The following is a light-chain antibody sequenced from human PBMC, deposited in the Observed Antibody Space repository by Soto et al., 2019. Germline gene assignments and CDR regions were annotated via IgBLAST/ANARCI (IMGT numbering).Light chain of an antibody. Sequence: EIVLTQSPATLSWSPGEGSTLSCRASQSVSSYLAWYQQKPGQAPRLLIYDASNRATGIPARFSGSGSGTDFTLTISSLEPEDFAVYYCQQRSNWPLTFGGGTKVDIK. V-gene: IGKV3-11*01. CDR2: DAS. CDR1: QSVSSY. CDR3: QQRSNWPLT. J-gene: IGKJ4*01.